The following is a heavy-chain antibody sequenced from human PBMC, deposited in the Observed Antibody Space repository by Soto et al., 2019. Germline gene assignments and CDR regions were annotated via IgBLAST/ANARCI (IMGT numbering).Heavy chain of an antibody. Sequence: EVQLVESGGGLVKPGGSLRLSCAASGFTFSSYSMNWVRQAPGKGLEWVSSISSSSSYIYYADSVKGRFTISRDNAKNSLYLQMNSLRAEDTAVYYCARDRLTGAIGNWFDPWGQGTLVTVSS. V-gene: IGHV3-21*01. CDR1: GFTFSSYS. D-gene: IGHD7-27*01. CDR3: ARDRLTGAIGNWFDP. CDR2: ISSSSSYI. J-gene: IGHJ5*02.